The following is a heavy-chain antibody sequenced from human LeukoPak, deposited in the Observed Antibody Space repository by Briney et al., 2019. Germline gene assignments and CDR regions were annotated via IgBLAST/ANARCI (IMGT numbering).Heavy chain of an antibody. D-gene: IGHD1-1*01. J-gene: IGHJ4*02. V-gene: IGHV3-53*01. CDR1: GFTISTNY. CDR3: ARSATRTESHIDY. CDR2: MYTGGST. Sequence: PGASLRLSCAASGFTISTNYMSWVRQAPGKGLEWVSVMYTGGSTYYADSVKGRFTISRDNSKNTLYLQMNSLRDEDTAVYYCARSATRTESHIDYWGQGTLVTVSS.